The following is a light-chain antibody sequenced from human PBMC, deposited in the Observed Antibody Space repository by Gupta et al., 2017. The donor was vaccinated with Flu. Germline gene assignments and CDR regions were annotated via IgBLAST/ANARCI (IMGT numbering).Light chain of an antibody. V-gene: IGKV1-39*01. CDR3: QQSYSTLMYT. Sequence: DIQMTQSPSSLSASVGDRVTITCRASQSIGTYLNWYQQKPGQAPKLLIYVASTLETGVPSRFSGSGAGTDVTLTISSLLQEDFASYYCQQSYSTLMYTFGQGTKLEIK. CDR2: VAS. J-gene: IGKJ2*01. CDR1: QSIGTY.